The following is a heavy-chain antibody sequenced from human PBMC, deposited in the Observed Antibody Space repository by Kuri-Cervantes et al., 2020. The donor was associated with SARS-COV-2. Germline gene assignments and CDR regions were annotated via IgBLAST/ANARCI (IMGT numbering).Heavy chain of an antibody. V-gene: IGHV1-18*01. CDR2: ISAYNGNT. J-gene: IGHJ5*02. Sequence: ASVKVSCKASGYTFTSYDINWVRQAPGQGLEWMGWISAYNGNTNYAQKLQGRVTMTTDTSTSTAYMELRSLRSDDTAVYYCAGDSGSYGEPPNVIAWGQGTLVTVSS. CDR1: GYTFTSYD. CDR3: AGDSGSYGEPPNVIA. D-gene: IGHD1-26*01.